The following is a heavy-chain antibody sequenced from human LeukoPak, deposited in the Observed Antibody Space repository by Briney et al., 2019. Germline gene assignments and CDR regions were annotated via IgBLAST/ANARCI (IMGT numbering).Heavy chain of an antibody. CDR1: GFSFKKYS. CDR2: IQYDDSVK. J-gene: IGHJ4*02. D-gene: IGHD1-14*01. Sequence: SGGSLSLSCTASGFSFKKYSTHWVRQAPGKGLEWVTFIQYDDSVKFYADSVKGRFTISRDNSKNTVYLQMNSLRSEDTGLYFCAQDVRIEEVPLLGPGFWGQGTLVTVSS. V-gene: IGHV3-30*02. CDR3: AQDVRIEEVPLLGPGF.